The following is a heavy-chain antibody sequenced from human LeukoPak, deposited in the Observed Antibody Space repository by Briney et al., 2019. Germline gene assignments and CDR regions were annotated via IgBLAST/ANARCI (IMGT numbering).Heavy chain of an antibody. CDR1: GGSMDSFY. D-gene: IGHD3-10*01. CDR2: IYYSGTT. J-gene: IGHJ6*04. V-gene: IGHV4-59*01. CDR3: ARLARLTLLRGVTGYHSLDV. Sequence: SETLSLTCSVSGGSMDSFYWSWIRQSSGGGLERIGYIYYSGTTNYNPSLRSRLTISVDTSKNQFSLKLSSVTAADTAVYYCARLARLTLLRGVTGYHSLDVWGKGTKVTVSS.